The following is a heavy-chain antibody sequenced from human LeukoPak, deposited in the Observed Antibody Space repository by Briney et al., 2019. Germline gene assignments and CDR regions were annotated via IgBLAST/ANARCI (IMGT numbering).Heavy chain of an antibody. CDR3: ARGHYGDYVPFDY. Sequence: AGGSLRLSCAASGFTFSSYSMNWVRQAPGKGLEWVSYISSSSSTIYFADSVKGRFTISRDTAKNSLYLQMNSLRAEDTAVYYCARGHYGDYVPFDYWGQGTLVTVSS. CDR1: GFTFSSYS. CDR2: ISSSSSTI. V-gene: IGHV3-48*01. J-gene: IGHJ4*02. D-gene: IGHD4-17*01.